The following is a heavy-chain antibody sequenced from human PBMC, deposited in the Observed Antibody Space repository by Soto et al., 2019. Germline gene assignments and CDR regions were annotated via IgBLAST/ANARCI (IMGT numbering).Heavy chain of an antibody. V-gene: IGHV1-69*14. D-gene: IGHD3-16*01. CDR3: ARVEAGAYFQVYYGMDV. Sequence: QVQLVQSGTEVKKPGSSVKVSCKASGGTFSNYAISWVRQAPGQGLECLGGIIPSLGSASYAQKFQGRVTITADRSTSTVYMELSRLRSDDTAVYYCARVEAGAYFQVYYGMDVWGQGTTVTVSS. J-gene: IGHJ6*02. CDR2: IIPSLGSA. CDR1: GGTFSNYA.